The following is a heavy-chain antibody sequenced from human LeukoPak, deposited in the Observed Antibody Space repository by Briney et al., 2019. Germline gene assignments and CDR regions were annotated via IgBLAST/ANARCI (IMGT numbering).Heavy chain of an antibody. V-gene: IGHV3-66*01. CDR2: FYSGGTI. CDR1: GFSVGNNY. D-gene: IGHD3-10*01. J-gene: IGHJ4*02. Sequence: PGGSLRLSCAASGFSVGNNYMSWVRQAPGKGLEWVSVFYSGGTIRYADSVRDRFIVSRDVSKNTLYLQMNSLRAEDTAVYYCARDPHNSGSGRYFEYWSRGNLVTVSS. CDR3: ARDPHNSGSGRYFEY.